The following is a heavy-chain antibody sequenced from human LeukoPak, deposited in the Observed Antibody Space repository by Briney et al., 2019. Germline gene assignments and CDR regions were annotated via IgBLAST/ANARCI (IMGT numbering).Heavy chain of an antibody. D-gene: IGHD6-19*01. CDR2: ISDDGSKK. Sequence: GGSLRLSCGASGFTFRSYAMHWVRQAPGKGLEWVAVISDDGSKKYYADSVKGRFSISRDNSKNTLYLQMNRLRAEDTAVYYCESRYSSAWAIDYWGQGTLVTVPS. CDR3: ESRYSSAWAIDY. CDR1: GFTFRSYA. V-gene: IGHV3-30*04. J-gene: IGHJ4*02.